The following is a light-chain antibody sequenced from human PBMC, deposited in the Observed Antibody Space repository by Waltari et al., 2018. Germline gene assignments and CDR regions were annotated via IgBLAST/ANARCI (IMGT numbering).Light chain of an antibody. CDR1: QSVTIY. J-gene: IGKJ1*01. V-gene: IGKV3-11*01. CDR3: QQRSNWPRT. CDR2: DNS. Sequence: EIVLTQSPATLSLSPGESATLSCKASQSVTIYLAWYQQRPGQAPRLLIYDNSHRAPGIPARFSGSGSGTDFTLTISSLEPEDFAVYYCQQRSNWPRTFGQGTKVETK.